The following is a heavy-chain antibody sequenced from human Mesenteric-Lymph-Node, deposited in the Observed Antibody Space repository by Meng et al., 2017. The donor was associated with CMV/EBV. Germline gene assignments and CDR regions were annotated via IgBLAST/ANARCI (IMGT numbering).Heavy chain of an antibody. CDR1: GFTLSTYS. Sequence: SLKISCAASGFTLSTYSMNWVRQAPGKGLEWVSGINWNSASIDYADSVKGRFTISRDNAKNSVYLQMDSLRAEDTALYYCAKDLDYGGVTDGLDMWGQGTMVTVSS. CDR3: AKDLDYGGVTDGLDM. J-gene: IGHJ3*02. CDR2: INWNSASI. D-gene: IGHD4-17*01. V-gene: IGHV3-9*01.